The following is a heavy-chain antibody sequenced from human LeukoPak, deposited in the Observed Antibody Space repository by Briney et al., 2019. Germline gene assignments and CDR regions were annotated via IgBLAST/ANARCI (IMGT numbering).Heavy chain of an antibody. D-gene: IGHD6-13*01. V-gene: IGHV3-23*01. CDR2: ISGSGGST. Sequence: EGSLRLSCAASGFTFSSYAMSWVRQAPGKGLEWVSAISGSGGSTYYADSVKGRFTISRDNSKNTLYLQMNSLRAEDTAVYYCAKDRVQQLEPYFDYWGQGTLVTVSS. J-gene: IGHJ4*02. CDR1: GFTFSSYA. CDR3: AKDRVQQLEPYFDY.